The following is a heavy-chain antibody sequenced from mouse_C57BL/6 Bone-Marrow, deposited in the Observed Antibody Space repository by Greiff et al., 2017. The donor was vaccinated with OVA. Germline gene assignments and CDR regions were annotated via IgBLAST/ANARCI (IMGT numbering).Heavy chain of an antibody. CDR3: ARGDYYYGSSPLFDY. V-gene: IGHV1-82*01. Sequence: QVQLKESGPELVKPGASVKISCKASGYAFSSSWMNWVKQRPGKGLEWIGRIYPGDGDTNYNGKFKGKATLTADKSSSTAYMQLSSLTSEDSAVYFCARGDYYYGSSPLFDYWGQGTTLTVSS. CDR1: GYAFSSSW. J-gene: IGHJ2*01. CDR2: IYPGDGDT. D-gene: IGHD1-1*01.